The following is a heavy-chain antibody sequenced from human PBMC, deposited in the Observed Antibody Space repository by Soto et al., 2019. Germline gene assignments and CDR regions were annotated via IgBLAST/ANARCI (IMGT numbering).Heavy chain of an antibody. CDR1: GFTFSSYA. J-gene: IGHJ4*02. D-gene: IGHD2-8*01. CDR3: AKDSPSTPQYCTNGVCYPEPIY. CDR2: ISGSGGST. Sequence: GGSLRLSCAASGFTFSSYAMSWVRQAPGKGLEWVSAISGSGGSTYYADSVKGRFTISRDNSKNTLYLQMNSLRAEDTAVYYCAKDSPSTPQYCTNGVCYPEPIYWGQGTLVTVSS. V-gene: IGHV3-23*01.